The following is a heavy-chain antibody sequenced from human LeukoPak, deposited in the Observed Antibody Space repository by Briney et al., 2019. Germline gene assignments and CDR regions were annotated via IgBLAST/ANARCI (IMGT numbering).Heavy chain of an antibody. Sequence: PSETLSLTCIVSGGSISSYYWSWIRQPPGKGLEWIGYIYHSGSTNYNPSLKSRVTISVDTSKNQFSLKLISVTSADTAVYYCARSYSSGFFDYWGQGTLVTVSS. CDR1: GGSISSYY. CDR3: ARSYSSGFFDY. J-gene: IGHJ4*02. D-gene: IGHD6-25*01. CDR2: IYHSGST. V-gene: IGHV4-59*01.